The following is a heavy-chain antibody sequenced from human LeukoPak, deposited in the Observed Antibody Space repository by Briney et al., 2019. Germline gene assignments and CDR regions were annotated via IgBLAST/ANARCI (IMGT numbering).Heavy chain of an antibody. D-gene: IGHD6-13*01. CDR2: IFYSGRT. Sequence: PGGSLRLSCAVSGFTFSSYWMGWVRQPPGKGLEWIGSIFYSGRTYYNPSLKSRVTMSVDTSKNQFSLRLSSVNAADTAVYYCARDILATSIAAPYYWGQGTLVTVSS. CDR3: ARDILATSIAAPYY. V-gene: IGHV4-39*07. CDR1: GFTFSSYW. J-gene: IGHJ4*02.